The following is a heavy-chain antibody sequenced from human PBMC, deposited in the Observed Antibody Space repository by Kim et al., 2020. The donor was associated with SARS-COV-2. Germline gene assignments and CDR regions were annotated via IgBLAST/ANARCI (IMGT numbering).Heavy chain of an antibody. CDR2: ISSSSSTI. J-gene: IGHJ6*02. Sequence: GGSLRLSCAASGFTFSSYSMNWVRQAPGKGLEWVSYISSSSSTIYYADSVKGRFTISRDNAKNSLYLQMNSLRDEDTAVYYCARDLKHYYYYGMDVWGQGTTVTVSS. CDR1: GFTFSSYS. V-gene: IGHV3-48*02. CDR3: ARDLKHYYYYGMDV.